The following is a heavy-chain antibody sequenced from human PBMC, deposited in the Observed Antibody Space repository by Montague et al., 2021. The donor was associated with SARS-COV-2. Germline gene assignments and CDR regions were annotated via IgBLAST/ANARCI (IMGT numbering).Heavy chain of an antibody. J-gene: IGHJ4*02. CDR3: AKPLATGNYYY. V-gene: IGHV4-39*01. Sequence: SETLSLTCTVSGASTSSSNYYWGWLRQPPGKGLEWIGRISYRGDPYYNPSLKSRLTISVDTSQNQFYLKLSSVTAADTAVYDCAKPLATGNYYYWGQGTLVTVSS. CDR1: GASTSSSNYY. D-gene: IGHD1-1*01. CDR2: ISYRGDP.